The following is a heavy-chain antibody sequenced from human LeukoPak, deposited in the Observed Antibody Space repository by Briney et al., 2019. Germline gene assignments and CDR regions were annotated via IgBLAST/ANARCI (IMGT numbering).Heavy chain of an antibody. Sequence: SETLSLTCAVYGGSFSGYYWSWIRQPPGKGLERIGEINHSGSANYNPSLKSRVTISVDTSKNQFSLKLSSVTAADTAVYYCARGYSMGGQWLVGDTRFDSWGQGTLVTVSS. CDR1: GGSFSGYY. V-gene: IGHV4-34*01. CDR2: INHSGSA. D-gene: IGHD6-19*01. CDR3: ARGYSMGGQWLVGDTRFDS. J-gene: IGHJ4*02.